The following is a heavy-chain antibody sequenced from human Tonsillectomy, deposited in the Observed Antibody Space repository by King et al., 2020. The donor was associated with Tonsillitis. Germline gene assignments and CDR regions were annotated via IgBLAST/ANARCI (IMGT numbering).Heavy chain of an antibody. CDR2: IVHDGSHK. V-gene: IGHV3-30*05. Sequence: VQLVESGGGVVQPERSLRLSCAASGFSLTSFGMHWLRQAPGKGLEWVAVIVHDGSHKYYADSVGGRFTISRDNSKNTLHLQMNSLRPEDTAVYYCASLGRSGHYGYFDYWGQGTLVTVSS. CDR1: GFSLTSFG. D-gene: IGHD3-22*01. J-gene: IGHJ4*02. CDR3: ASLGRSGHYGYFDY.